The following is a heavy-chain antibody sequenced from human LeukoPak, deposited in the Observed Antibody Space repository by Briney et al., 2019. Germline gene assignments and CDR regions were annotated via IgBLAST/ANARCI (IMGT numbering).Heavy chain of an antibody. Sequence: SETLSLTCTVSGGSISSYYWSWIRQPPGKGLEWIGSIYHSGSTYYNPSLKSRVTISVDTSKNQFSLKLSSVTAADTAVYYCASPPHDYSNYISPESYFDYWGQGTLVTVSS. V-gene: IGHV4-59*08. J-gene: IGHJ4*02. CDR1: GGSISSYY. CDR2: IYHSGST. CDR3: ASPPHDYSNYISPESYFDY. D-gene: IGHD4-11*01.